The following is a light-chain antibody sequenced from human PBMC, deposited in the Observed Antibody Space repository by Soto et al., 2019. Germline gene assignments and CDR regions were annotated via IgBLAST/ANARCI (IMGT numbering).Light chain of an antibody. J-gene: IGLJ2*01. CDR1: SGSVSTSYY. CDR3: VLYMSSGEVV. Sequence: QTVVTQEPSFSVSPGGTVTLTCGLSSGSVSTSYYPSWYQQTPGQAPRALIYSTNTRSSGVPDRFSGSILGNKAALTITGAQADDESDYYCVLYMSSGEVVFGGGTKATVL. CDR2: STN. V-gene: IGLV8-61*01.